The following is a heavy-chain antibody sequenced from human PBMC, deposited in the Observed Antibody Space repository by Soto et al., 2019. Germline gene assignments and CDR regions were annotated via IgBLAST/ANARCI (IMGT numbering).Heavy chain of an antibody. CDR2: ISYDGSNK. Sequence: GGSLRLSCAASGFTFSSYGMHWVCQAPGKGLEWVAVISYDGSNKYYADSVKGRFTISRDNSKNTLYLQMNSLRAEDTAVYYCAKERYSSRSPDFDYWGQGTLVTVSS. V-gene: IGHV3-30*18. CDR1: GFTFSSYG. CDR3: AKERYSSRSPDFDY. J-gene: IGHJ4*02. D-gene: IGHD6-13*01.